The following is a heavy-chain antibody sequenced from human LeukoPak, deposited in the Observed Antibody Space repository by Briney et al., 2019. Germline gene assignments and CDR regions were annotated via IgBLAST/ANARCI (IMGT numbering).Heavy chain of an antibody. CDR1: GFTFSSYG. D-gene: IGHD3-22*01. Sequence: GGSLRLSCAASGFTFSSYGMHWVRQAPGKGLEWVAVISYDGSNKYYADSVKGRFTISRDNSKNTLYLQMNSLRAEDTAVYYCAIRPTYYYDSSGYPSDYWGQGTLVAVSS. J-gene: IGHJ4*02. CDR2: ISYDGSNK. V-gene: IGHV3-30*03. CDR3: AIRPTYYYDSSGYPSDY.